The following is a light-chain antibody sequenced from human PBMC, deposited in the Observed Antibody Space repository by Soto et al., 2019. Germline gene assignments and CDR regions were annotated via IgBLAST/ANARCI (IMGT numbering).Light chain of an antibody. J-gene: IGKJ1*01. CDR2: DAS. CDR1: QSVSSY. Sequence: EIVLTQSPATLSLYPGERATLSCRASQSVSSYLAWYQQKPGQAPRLLIYDASNRATGIPARFSGSGSGTDFTLTISSLEPEDFAVYYCQQRSKWPWTFGQGTKVDIK. V-gene: IGKV3-11*01. CDR3: QQRSKWPWT.